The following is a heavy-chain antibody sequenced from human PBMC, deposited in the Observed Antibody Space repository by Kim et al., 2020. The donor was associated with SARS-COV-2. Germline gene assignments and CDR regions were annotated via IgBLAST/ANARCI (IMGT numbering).Heavy chain of an antibody. CDR2: IYYSGST. J-gene: IGHJ4*02. CDR1: GGSISSSSYY. D-gene: IGHD3-22*01. Sequence: SETLSLTCTVSGGSISSSSYYWGWIRQPPGKGLEWIGSIYYSGSTYYNPSLKSRVTISVDTSKNQFSLKLSSVTAADTAVYYCASRVYYYDSSGYYYTGTWPYCDYWGQGTLVTVSS. CDR3: ASRVYYYDSSGYYYTGTWPYCDY. V-gene: IGHV4-39*01.